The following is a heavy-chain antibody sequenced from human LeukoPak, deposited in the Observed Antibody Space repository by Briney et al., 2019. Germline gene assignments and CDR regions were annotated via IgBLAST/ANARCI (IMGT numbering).Heavy chain of an antibody. CDR3: ARDTPNDSNHYYPNPIDY. Sequence: ASVKVSCKASGYTFTSYYMHWVRQAPGQGLEWMGVINPSGGSTSYAPKFQGRVTMTRDTSTSTVYMELSSLRSEDTGVYYCARDTPNDSNHYYPNPIDYWGQGTLVTVSS. J-gene: IGHJ4*02. V-gene: IGHV1-46*01. CDR1: GYTFTSYY. CDR2: INPSGGST. D-gene: IGHD1-1*01.